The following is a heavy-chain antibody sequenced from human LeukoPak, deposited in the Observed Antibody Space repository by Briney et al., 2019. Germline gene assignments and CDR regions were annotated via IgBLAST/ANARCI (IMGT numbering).Heavy chain of an antibody. J-gene: IGHJ4*02. V-gene: IGHV4-59*01. CDR3: ARGMYSSGLVDY. CDR2: IYYSGGT. D-gene: IGHD6-19*01. Sequence: PSETLSLTCTVSGGSISSYYWSWIRQPPGKGLVWIGYIYYSGGTNYNPSLKSRVTISVDTSKNQFSLKLSSVTAADTAVYYCARGMYSSGLVDYWGQGTLVTVSS. CDR1: GGSISSYY.